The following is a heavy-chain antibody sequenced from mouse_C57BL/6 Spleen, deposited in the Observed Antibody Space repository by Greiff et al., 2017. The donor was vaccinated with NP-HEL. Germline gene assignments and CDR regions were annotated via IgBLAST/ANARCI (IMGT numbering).Heavy chain of an antibody. CDR3: ARGPHYYYGSSPWYFDV. Sequence: EVQVVESGGGLVKPGGSLKLSCAASGFTFSDYGMHWVRQAPEKGLEWVAYISSGSSTIYYVDTVKGRFTISRDNAKNTLFLQMTSLRSEDTAMYYCARGPHYYYGSSPWYFDVWGTGTTVTVSS. CDR2: ISSGSSTI. CDR1: GFTFSDYG. D-gene: IGHD1-1*01. V-gene: IGHV5-17*01. J-gene: IGHJ1*03.